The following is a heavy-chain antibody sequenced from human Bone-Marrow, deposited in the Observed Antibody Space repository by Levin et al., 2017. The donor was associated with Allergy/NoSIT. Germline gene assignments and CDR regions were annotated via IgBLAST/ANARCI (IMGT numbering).Heavy chain of an antibody. V-gene: IGHV3-30*04. D-gene: IGHD2-2*01. CDR1: GFTFSSYT. Sequence: GESLKISCAAAGFTFSSYTIYWVRQAPGKGLEWVAVVSHDSRKTDYAESVRGRVTVSRDNSKNIVYLQMNSLRDEDTAIYYCARGVFPPTINGLDVWGQGTTVTVSS. CDR2: VSHDSRKT. CDR3: ARGVFPPTINGLDV. J-gene: IGHJ6*02.